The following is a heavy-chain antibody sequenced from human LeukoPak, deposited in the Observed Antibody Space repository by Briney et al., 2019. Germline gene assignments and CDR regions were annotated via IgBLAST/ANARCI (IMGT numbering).Heavy chain of an antibody. CDR1: GFTFSNYG. CDR3: AKDRSGDYYFDY. V-gene: IGHV3-23*01. CDR2: ISGSGGST. D-gene: IGHD4-17*01. Sequence: PGGSLRLSCAASGFTFSNYGMNWVRQAPGRGLEWVSAISGSGGSTYYADSVKGRFTISRDNSKNTLYLQMNSLRAEDTAVYYCAKDRSGDYYFDYWGQGTLVTVSS. J-gene: IGHJ4*02.